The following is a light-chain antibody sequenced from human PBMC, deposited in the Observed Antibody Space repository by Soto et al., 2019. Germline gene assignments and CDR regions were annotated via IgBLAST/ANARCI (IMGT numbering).Light chain of an antibody. CDR3: QQYGDSPTT. J-gene: IGKJ1*01. CDR2: GTS. Sequence: EIVLTQSPGTLSLSPGESATLSCRASQSVSSNSLAWYRRNPGQPPSLLIYGTSTRATDIPRRFSGSGSGTDFTLTITRLEPEDCAVCFWQQYGDSPTTFGQGTKVEVK. V-gene: IGKV3-20*01. CDR1: QSVSSNS.